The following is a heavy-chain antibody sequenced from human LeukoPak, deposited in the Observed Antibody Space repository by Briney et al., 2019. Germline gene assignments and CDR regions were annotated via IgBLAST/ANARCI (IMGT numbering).Heavy chain of an antibody. J-gene: IGHJ5*02. CDR3: ARNEDIVVVPAAGNSIDP. D-gene: IGHD2-2*01. Sequence: SETLSLTCAVYGGSFSGYYWSWIRQPPGKGLEWIGEINHSGSTNYNPSLKSRVTISVDTSKNQFSLKLSSVTAADTAVYYCARNEDIVVVPAAGNSIDPWGQGTLVTVSS. CDR2: INHSGST. CDR1: GGSFSGYY. V-gene: IGHV4-34*01.